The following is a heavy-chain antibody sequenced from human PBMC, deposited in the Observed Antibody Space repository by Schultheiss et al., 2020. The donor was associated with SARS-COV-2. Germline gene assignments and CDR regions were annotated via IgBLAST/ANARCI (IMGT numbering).Heavy chain of an antibody. D-gene: IGHD2-2*01. CDR1: GFTFSSYW. CDR2: INSDGSGT. CDR3: ARGFVPAAPIGFDP. V-gene: IGHV3-74*01. J-gene: IGHJ5*02. Sequence: GGSLRLSCAASGFTFSSYWMHWVRQAPGKGLVWVSRINSDGSGTSYADSVKGRFTISRDNAKNTLYLQMNSLRAEDTAVYYCARGFVPAAPIGFDPWGQGTLVTVSS.